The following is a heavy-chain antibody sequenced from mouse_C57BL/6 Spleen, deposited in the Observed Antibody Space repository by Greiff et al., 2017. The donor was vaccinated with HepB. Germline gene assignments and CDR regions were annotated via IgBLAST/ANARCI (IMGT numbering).Heavy chain of an antibody. CDR3: TAPYYGSTLFAY. D-gene: IGHD1-1*01. CDR1: GYTFTDYE. Sequence: QVQLKQSGAELVRPGASVTLSCKASGYTFTDYEMHWVKQTPVHGLEWIGAIDPETGGTAYNQKFKGKAILTADKSSSTAYMELRSLTSEDSAVYYCTAPYYGSTLFAYWGQGTLVTVSA. V-gene: IGHV1-15*01. J-gene: IGHJ3*01. CDR2: IDPETGGT.